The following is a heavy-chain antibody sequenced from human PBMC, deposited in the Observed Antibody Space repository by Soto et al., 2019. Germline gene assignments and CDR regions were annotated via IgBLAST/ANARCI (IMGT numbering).Heavy chain of an antibody. J-gene: IGHJ4*02. Sequence: QVQLQESGPGLVKPSETLSLTCTVSGGSVRSDSYYWSWIRQPPGKGLEWIGYIYNSGSTNFNPSLSSRLSRSVDTSQTPFSLRLPSVTAADTAVYYCAISGAGYNYRLDHWGQGTLVTVSS. CDR3: AISGAGYNYRLDH. CDR2: IYNSGST. V-gene: IGHV4-61*01. D-gene: IGHD5-12*01. CDR1: GGSVRSDSYY.